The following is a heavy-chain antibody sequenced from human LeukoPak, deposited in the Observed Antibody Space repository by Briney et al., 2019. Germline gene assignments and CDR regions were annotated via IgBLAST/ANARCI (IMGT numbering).Heavy chain of an antibody. CDR1: GFTFSSYG. V-gene: IGHV3-30*03. Sequence: GGSLRLSCAASGFTFSSYGMHWVRQAPGKGLEWVAVISYDGSNKYYADSVKGRFTISRDNSKNTLYLRMNSLRAEDTAAYYCARGLRYFDWSRAGGMDVWGKGTTVTVSS. D-gene: IGHD3-9*01. CDR3: ARGLRYFDWSRAGGMDV. CDR2: ISYDGSNK. J-gene: IGHJ6*04.